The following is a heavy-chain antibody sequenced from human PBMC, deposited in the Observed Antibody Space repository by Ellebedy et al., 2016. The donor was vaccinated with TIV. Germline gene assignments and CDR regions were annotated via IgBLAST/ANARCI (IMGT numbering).Heavy chain of an antibody. J-gene: IGHJ6*02. CDR2: IRYDGSNK. Sequence: GGSLRLSCAASGFTFSSYGMHWVRQAPGKGLEWVAFIRYDGSNKYYAVSVKGRFTISRANSKNTLYLQMNSLRAEDTAVYYCAKIGAAGIPFYYYYYGMDVWGQGTTVTVSS. CDR1: GFTFSSYG. V-gene: IGHV3-30*02. CDR3: AKIGAAGIPFYYYYYGMDV. D-gene: IGHD6-13*01.